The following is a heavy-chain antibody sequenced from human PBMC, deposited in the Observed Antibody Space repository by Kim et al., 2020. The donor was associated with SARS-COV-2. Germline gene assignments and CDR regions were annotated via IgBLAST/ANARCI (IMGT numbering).Heavy chain of an antibody. CDR1: GYTFTGYY. Sequence: ASVKVSCKASGYTFTGYYMHWVRQAPGQGLEWMGRINPNSGGTNYAQKFQGRVTMTRDTSISTAYMELSRLRSDDTAVYYCARDMWSYGSGDYYYYYGMDVWGQGTTVTVSS. V-gene: IGHV1-2*06. CDR3: ARDMWSYGSGDYYYYYGMDV. D-gene: IGHD3-10*01. J-gene: IGHJ6*02. CDR2: INPNSGGT.